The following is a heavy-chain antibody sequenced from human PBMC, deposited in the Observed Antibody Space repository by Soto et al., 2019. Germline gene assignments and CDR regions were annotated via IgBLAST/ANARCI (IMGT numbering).Heavy chain of an antibody. J-gene: IGHJ4*02. CDR1: GFTFSSYA. CDR2: ISYDGSNK. CDR3: ALPYGDYFHFDY. Sequence: QVQLVESGGGVVQPGRSLRLSCAASGFTFSSYAMHWVRQAPGKGLEWVAVISYDGSNKYYADSVKGRFTISRDNSKNTLELQMNSLRAEDTAVYYCALPYGDYFHFDYWGQGTLVTVSS. D-gene: IGHD4-17*01. V-gene: IGHV3-30-3*01.